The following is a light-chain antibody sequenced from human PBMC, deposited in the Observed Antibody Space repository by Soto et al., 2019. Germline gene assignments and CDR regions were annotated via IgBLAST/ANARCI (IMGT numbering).Light chain of an antibody. CDR2: AAS. CDR3: QNYDSALGT. Sequence: DIQMTQSPSSLSASVGDRVTITCRASQGISNSLAWYQQKPGKVPELLIYAASTLQSGVPCRFSGRGSGTDFTLTISTLLPEDVATYYCQNYDSALGTFGQGTKVEFK. J-gene: IGKJ1*01. CDR1: QGISNS. V-gene: IGKV1-27*01.